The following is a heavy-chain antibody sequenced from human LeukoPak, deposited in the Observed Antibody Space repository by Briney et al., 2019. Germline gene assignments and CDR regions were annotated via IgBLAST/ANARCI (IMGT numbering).Heavy chain of an antibody. D-gene: IGHD1-26*01. CDR3: AKDRAIVGAKQVYFDY. CDR1: GFTFSSYW. V-gene: IGHV3-23*01. J-gene: IGHJ4*02. Sequence: GGSLRLSCAASGFTFSSYWMPWVRQAPGKGLEWVSAISGSGGSTYYADSVKGRFTISRDNSKNTLYLQMNSLRAEDTAVYYCAKDRAIVGAKQVYFDYWGQGTLVTVSS. CDR2: ISGSGGST.